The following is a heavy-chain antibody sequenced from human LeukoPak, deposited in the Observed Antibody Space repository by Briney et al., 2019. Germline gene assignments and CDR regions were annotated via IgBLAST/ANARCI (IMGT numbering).Heavy chain of an antibody. CDR1: GGSISSGGHS. D-gene: IGHD5-12*01. V-gene: IGHV4-30-2*01. CDR3: ARGGSKRWLPRGWFDP. CDR2: ISHSGST. Sequence: KSSQTLSLTCAVSGGSISSGGHSWSWIRQPPGKGLEWIGYISHSGSTYSNPSLKSRVTISVDGSKTQFSLKLSSVTAADTAVYYCARGGSKRWLPRGWFDPWGQGTLVTVSS. J-gene: IGHJ5*02.